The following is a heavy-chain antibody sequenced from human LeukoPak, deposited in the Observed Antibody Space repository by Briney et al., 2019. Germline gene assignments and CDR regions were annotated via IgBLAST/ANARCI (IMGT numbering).Heavy chain of an antibody. CDR2: IWYDGSNK. CDR3: ARSPPDTAMVLDY. Sequence: GGSLRLSCAASGFTFSNYGLHWVRQAPGKGLEWVAVIWYDGSNKYYADSVKGRFTISRDNSKDTLYLQMNSLRAEDTAVYYCARSPPDTAMVLDYWGQGTLVTVSS. D-gene: IGHD5-18*01. V-gene: IGHV3-33*01. J-gene: IGHJ4*02. CDR1: GFTFSNYG.